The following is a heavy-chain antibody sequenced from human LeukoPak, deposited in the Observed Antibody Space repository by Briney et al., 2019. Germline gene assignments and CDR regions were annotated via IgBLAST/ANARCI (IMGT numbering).Heavy chain of an antibody. CDR2: IYYSGST. J-gene: IGHJ6*03. D-gene: IGHD3-10*01. Sequence: TLSLTFTVSGGSISSGDYYWSWIRQPPGKGLEWIGYIYYSGSTYYNPSLKSRVTISVDTSKNQFSLKLSSVTAADTAVYYCAREDYGTMVRGVIVGYMDVWGKGTTVTVSS. CDR3: AREDYGTMVRGVIVGYMDV. V-gene: IGHV4-30-4*08. CDR1: GGSISSGDYY.